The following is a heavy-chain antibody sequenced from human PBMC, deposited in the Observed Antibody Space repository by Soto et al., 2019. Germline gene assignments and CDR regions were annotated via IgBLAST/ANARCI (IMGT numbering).Heavy chain of an antibody. Sequence: QVQLVQSGAEVKKPGASVKVSCKASGYTFTSYGISWVRQAPGQGLEWMGWISAYNGNTNYAQKLRGRVTMTTDTSTSTVYMELRSLRSDDTAVYYCVVAAQPYYFDYWGQGTLVTVSS. CDR3: VVAAQPYYFDY. D-gene: IGHD2-15*01. CDR2: ISAYNGNT. J-gene: IGHJ4*02. V-gene: IGHV1-18*01. CDR1: GYTFTSYG.